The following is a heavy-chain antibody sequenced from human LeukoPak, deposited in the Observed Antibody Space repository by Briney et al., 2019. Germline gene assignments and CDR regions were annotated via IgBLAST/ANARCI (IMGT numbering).Heavy chain of an antibody. V-gene: IGHV1-2*02. CDR2: INPNSGGT. CDR1: GYTFTSYY. Sequence: ASVKVSCKASGYTFTSYYIHWVRQAPGQGLEWMGWINPNSGGTNYAQKFQGRVTMTRDTSISTAYMELSRLRSDDTAVYYCARDAAGYSSSWYFSFDYWGQGTLVTVSS. D-gene: IGHD6-13*01. CDR3: ARDAAGYSSSWYFSFDY. J-gene: IGHJ4*02.